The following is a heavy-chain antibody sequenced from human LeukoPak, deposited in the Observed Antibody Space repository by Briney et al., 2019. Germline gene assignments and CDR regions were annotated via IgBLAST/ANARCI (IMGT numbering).Heavy chain of an antibody. CDR2: INSDGSST. CDR1: GFTFSIYA. CDR3: VKGYNYGCSWDY. D-gene: IGHD5-18*01. J-gene: IGHJ4*02. V-gene: IGHV3-74*03. Sequence: GGSLRLSCVASGFTFSIYAMSWVRQAPGKGPVWVAHINSDGSSTTYADSVKGRFIISRDNAGNTLYLQMNSLRAEDTAVYYCVKGYNYGCSWDYWGQGTLVTVSS.